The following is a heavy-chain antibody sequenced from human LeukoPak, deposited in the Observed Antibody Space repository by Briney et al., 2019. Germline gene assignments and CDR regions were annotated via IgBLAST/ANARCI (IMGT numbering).Heavy chain of an antibody. V-gene: IGHV6-1*01. CDR1: GDSVSNNRAT. Sequence: SQTLSLTCGISGDSVSNNRATWNWIRQSPSRGLEWVGRTYYRSKWYNDYAVSVKSRLTINPNTSKNQFSLQLDSVTPEDTAVYYCARGGYGMTLAQFDYWGQGNLVTVSS. CDR3: ARGGYGMTLAQFDY. CDR2: TYYRSKWYN. J-gene: IGHJ4*02. D-gene: IGHD5-18*01.